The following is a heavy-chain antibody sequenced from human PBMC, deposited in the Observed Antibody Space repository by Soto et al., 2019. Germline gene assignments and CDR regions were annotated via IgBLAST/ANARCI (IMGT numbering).Heavy chain of an antibody. CDR3: ARAVVVTAIHVDYYNVMDV. CDR1: GGTFSSYA. Sequence: SVKVSCKASGGTFSSYANSWVRQAPGQGLEWMGGIIPIFGTANYAQKLQGRVTITAHESTSTAYMELISLRSDDTAVYDWARAVVVTAIHVDYYNVMDVWGQGTRVTVSS. D-gene: IGHD2-21*02. CDR2: IIPIFGTA. V-gene: IGHV1-69*13. J-gene: IGHJ6*02.